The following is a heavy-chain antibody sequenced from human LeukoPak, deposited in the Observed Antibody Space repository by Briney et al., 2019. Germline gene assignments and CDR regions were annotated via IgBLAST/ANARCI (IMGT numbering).Heavy chain of an antibody. Sequence: GGSLRLSCAASEFIFSGYDMNWVRQAPGKGLEWVSYISSSSSTIYYADSVKGRFTISRDNAKNSLYLQMNSLRAEDTAVYYCARGRGSSGSYFDAFDIWGQGTMWGQGTMVTVSS. J-gene: IGHJ3*01. CDR3: ARGRGSSGSYFDAFDIWGQGTM. V-gene: IGHV3-48*04. CDR2: ISSSSSTI. D-gene: IGHD1-26*01. CDR1: EFIFSGYD.